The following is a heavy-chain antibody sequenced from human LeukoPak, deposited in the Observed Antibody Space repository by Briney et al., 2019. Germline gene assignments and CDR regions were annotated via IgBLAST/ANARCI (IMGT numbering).Heavy chain of an antibody. V-gene: IGHV1-18*01. Sequence: ASVKVSCKASGYTFTSYGISWVRQAPGQGLKWMGWISAYNGNTNYAQKLQGRVTMTTDTSTSTAYMDLRSLRSDDTAVYYCASDLGSGYGMDVWGQGTTVTVSS. CDR3: ASDLGSGYGMDV. CDR2: ISAYNGNT. J-gene: IGHJ6*02. CDR1: GYTFTSYG. D-gene: IGHD3-10*01.